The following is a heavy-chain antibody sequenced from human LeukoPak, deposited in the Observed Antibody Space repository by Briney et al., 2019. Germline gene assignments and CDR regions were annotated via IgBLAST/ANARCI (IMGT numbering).Heavy chain of an antibody. CDR2: ISSSGSTI. Sequence: GGSLRLSCAASGFTFSSYEMNWVRQAPGKGLEWVSYISSSGSTIYYADSVKGRFTISRDNAKNSLYLQMNSLRAEDTAVYYCARDDSSGFGDAFDIWGQGTMATVSS. V-gene: IGHV3-48*03. CDR1: GFTFSSYE. J-gene: IGHJ3*02. CDR3: ARDDSSGFGDAFDI. D-gene: IGHD3-22*01.